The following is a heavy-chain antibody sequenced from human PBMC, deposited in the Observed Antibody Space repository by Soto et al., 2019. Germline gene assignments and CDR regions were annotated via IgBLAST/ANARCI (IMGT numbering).Heavy chain of an antibody. CDR1: GFTFDDYS. D-gene: IGHD1-1*01. CDR3: ARPHIKSAWNDGFES. Sequence: QVQLVESGGGVVQPGRSLRLSCAASGFTFDDYSMHWVRQAPGKGLEWVALISYDGGTTYYGDSVKGRFTISRDDSKNTLFLQMNSLRSEDTAVYYCARPHIKSAWNDGFESWGQGTMVNVSS. J-gene: IGHJ3*02. V-gene: IGHV3-30-3*01. CDR2: ISYDGGTT.